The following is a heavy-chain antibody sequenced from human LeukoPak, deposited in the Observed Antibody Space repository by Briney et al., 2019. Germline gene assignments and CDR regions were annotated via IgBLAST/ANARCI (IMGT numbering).Heavy chain of an antibody. V-gene: IGHV3-74*01. CDR3: TRGSVVAPISASDI. CDR2: INSDGSST. D-gene: IGHD2-21*02. CDR1: GFTFSSHW. J-gene: IGHJ3*02. Sequence: PGGSLRLSCAASGFTFSSHWMHWVRQAPGKGLLWISLINSDGSSTTYADSVKGRFTISRDNAKNTLYLQMDSLGAEDTAVYYCTRGSVVAPISASDIWGQGTMVTVSS.